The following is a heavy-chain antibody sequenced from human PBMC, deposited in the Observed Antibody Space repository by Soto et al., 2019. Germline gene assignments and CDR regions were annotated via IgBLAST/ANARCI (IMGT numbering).Heavy chain of an antibody. D-gene: IGHD3-10*01. Sequence: SETLSLTCAVYGGSFSGYYWSWIRQPPGKGLEWIGEINHSGNTNYNPSLKSRVTISVDTSKNQFSLKLSSVTAADTAVYYCAMLAMVRGVMGYYYYYMDVWGKGTTVTVSS. V-gene: IGHV4-34*01. CDR2: INHSGNT. CDR3: AMLAMVRGVMGYYYYYMDV. J-gene: IGHJ6*03. CDR1: GGSFSGYY.